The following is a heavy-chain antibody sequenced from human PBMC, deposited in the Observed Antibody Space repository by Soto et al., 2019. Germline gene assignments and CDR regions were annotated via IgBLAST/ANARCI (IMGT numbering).Heavy chain of an antibody. V-gene: IGHV5-51*01. J-gene: IGHJ6*02. CDR3: ARPLSYDFWSASFV. CDR2: IYPGDSDT. Sequence: PGESLKISCKGSGYKFSTYWIGWVRQMPGKGLEWMGIIYPGDSDTRYSPSFQGQVTISADKSISTAYLQWSSLKASDTAIYYCARPLSYDFWSASFVWGQGTTVTVSS. CDR1: GYKFSTYW. D-gene: IGHD3-3*01.